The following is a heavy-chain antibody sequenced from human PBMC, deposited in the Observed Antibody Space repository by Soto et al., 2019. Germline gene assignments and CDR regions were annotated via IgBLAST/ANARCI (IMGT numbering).Heavy chain of an antibody. Sequence: PTETLSLTCAVYGGSFSGYYWSWIRQSPGRGLEWIGEINHSGSTNYNPSLKSRVTISVDTSKNQFSLKLSSVTAADTAVYYCARGDTAMVTIDYWGQGTLVTVSS. D-gene: IGHD5-18*01. CDR2: INHSGST. V-gene: IGHV4-34*01. J-gene: IGHJ4*02. CDR3: ARGDTAMVTIDY. CDR1: GGSFSGYY.